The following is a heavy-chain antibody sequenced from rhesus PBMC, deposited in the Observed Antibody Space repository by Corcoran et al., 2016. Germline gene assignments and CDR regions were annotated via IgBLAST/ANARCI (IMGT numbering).Heavy chain of an antibody. J-gene: IGHJ4*01. Sequence: QVQLQESGPAVVKTSETLSLTCAVSGGSISSSNWWSWIRPSPGKGLEWIGGIYGSGGSTKYNPSLKSRVTISKDTSKNQFSLKLSSVTAADTAVYYCARDRYSWNREYYFDYWGQGVLVTVSS. CDR3: ARDRYSWNREYYFDY. V-gene: IGHV4-93*01. CDR2: IYGSGGST. D-gene: IGHD1-1-1*01. CDR1: GGSISSSNW.